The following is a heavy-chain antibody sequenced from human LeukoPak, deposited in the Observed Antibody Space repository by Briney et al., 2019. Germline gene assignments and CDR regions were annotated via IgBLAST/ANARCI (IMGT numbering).Heavy chain of an antibody. V-gene: IGHV4-59*01. CDR2: IYYSGST. CDR3: ASIREYFQH. J-gene: IGHJ1*01. Sequence: SETLSLTCTVSGGSISSYYWNWIRQPPGKGLEWIGYIYYSGSTNYNPSLKSRVTISEDTSKNQFSLKLSSVTAADTAVYYCASIREYFQHWGQGTLVTVSS. CDR1: GGSISSYY.